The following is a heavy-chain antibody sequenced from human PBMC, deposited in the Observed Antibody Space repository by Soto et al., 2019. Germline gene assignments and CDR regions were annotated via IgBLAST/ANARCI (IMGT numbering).Heavy chain of an antibody. D-gene: IGHD3-10*01. CDR1: GFTFSSYG. J-gene: IGHJ6*02. Sequence: QVQMVESGGGVVQPGRSLRLSCAASGFTFSSYGMHWVRQAPGKGLEWVAVISYDGSNKYYPDSVKGRFTISRDNSKNTLYLQMNSLRAEDTAVYYCAKDHVISIGDYYYYGMDVWGQGTTVTVSS. V-gene: IGHV3-30*18. CDR2: ISYDGSNK. CDR3: AKDHVISIGDYYYYGMDV.